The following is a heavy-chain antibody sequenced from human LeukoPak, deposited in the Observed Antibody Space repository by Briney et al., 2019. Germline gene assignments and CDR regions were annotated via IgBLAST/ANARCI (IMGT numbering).Heavy chain of an antibody. J-gene: IGHJ4*02. CDR2: IRNKAKSYTT. V-gene: IGHV3-72*01. CDR3: ARRHDYGSGTYPLDY. Sequence: GGSLRLSCAASGFTFSDHYMDWVRQAPGKGLEWVGRIRNKAKSYTTDYAASVKGRFTISRDNSQNSLYHQMNSLKTEDTAVYYCARRHDYGSGTYPLDYWGQGTLVTVSS. D-gene: IGHD3-10*01. CDR1: GFTFSDHY.